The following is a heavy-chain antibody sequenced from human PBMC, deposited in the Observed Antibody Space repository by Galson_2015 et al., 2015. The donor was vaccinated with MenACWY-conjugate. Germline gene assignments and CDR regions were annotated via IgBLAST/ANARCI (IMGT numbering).Heavy chain of an antibody. CDR3: AKGGLWYSSGWYSNYYYYGMDV. CDR2: IWYDGSNQ. D-gene: IGHD6-19*01. J-gene: IGHJ6*02. CDR1: GFPFNTYG. Sequence: SLRLSCAASGFPFNTYGMHWLRQAPGKGLQWVAVIWYDGSNQYYADSVKGRFTISRDNSKNTLYLQMNSLRAEDTAVYYCAKGGLWYSSGWYSNYYYYGMDVWGQGTTVTVSS. V-gene: IGHV3-33*06.